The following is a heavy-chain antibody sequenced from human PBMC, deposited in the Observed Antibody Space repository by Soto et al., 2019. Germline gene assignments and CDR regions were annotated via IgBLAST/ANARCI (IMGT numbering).Heavy chain of an antibody. CDR3: ARAYLSGGSGWAGANWFDP. J-gene: IGHJ5*02. Sequence: QAQLQQSGPGLVKPSPTLSLTCAISGDSVSSNSAAWHWLRQSPSRGLEWLGRTYYRSKWYNDYPGSAQSRITLNPDTSTNQCSLQLCFGTPAVTAVYYCARAYLSGGSGWAGANWFDPVGPGTLVTVSS. D-gene: IGHD2-15*01. CDR2: TYYRSKWYN. V-gene: IGHV6-1*01. CDR1: GDSVSSNSAA.